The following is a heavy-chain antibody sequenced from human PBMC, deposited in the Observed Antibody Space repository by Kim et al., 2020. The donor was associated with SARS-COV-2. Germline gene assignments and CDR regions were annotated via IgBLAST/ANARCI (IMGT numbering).Heavy chain of an antibody. D-gene: IGHD7-27*01. J-gene: IGHJ4*02. CDR3: ARDRMTGELIDY. Sequence: EYAVSVKSRITINPDTSKNQFSLQLNSVTPEDTAVYYCARDRMTGELIDYWGQGTLVTVSS. V-gene: IGHV6-1*01.